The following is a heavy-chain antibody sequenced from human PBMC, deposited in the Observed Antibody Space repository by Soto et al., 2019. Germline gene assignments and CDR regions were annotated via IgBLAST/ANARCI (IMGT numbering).Heavy chain of an antibody. V-gene: IGHV3-48*01. CDR1: GFTFSSYS. J-gene: IGHJ6*02. CDR2: ISTGSSSTI. Sequence: EVQLVESGGGFVQPGGSLRLSCAASGFTFSSYSMNWVRQAPGKGLEWVSYISTGSSSTIYYADSVKGRFTITRDNAKNSLNLQMNSLRAEDTAVYYCARPLRRFDDYDYYGLDVWGQGTTVTVSS. D-gene: IGHD2-15*01. CDR3: ARPLRRFDDYDYYGLDV.